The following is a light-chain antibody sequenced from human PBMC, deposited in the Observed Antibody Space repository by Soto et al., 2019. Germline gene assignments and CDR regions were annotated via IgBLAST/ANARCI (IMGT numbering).Light chain of an antibody. Sequence: QSVLTQPPSASGTPGQRVTISCSGTSSNIGSNYIYWYQHLPGTAPKLLIYKTNQRPSGVPDRFSGSKSGTSASLAISGLRSADEADYYCATWDDSLGGVVFGGGTKLTVL. V-gene: IGLV1-47*01. CDR1: SSNIGSNY. CDR3: ATWDDSLGGVV. J-gene: IGLJ3*02. CDR2: KTN.